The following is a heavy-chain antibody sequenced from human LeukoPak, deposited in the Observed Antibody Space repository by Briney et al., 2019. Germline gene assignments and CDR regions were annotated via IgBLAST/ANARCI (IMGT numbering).Heavy chain of an antibody. CDR2: ISGSGDST. CDR1: GFTFSSYA. D-gene: IGHD3-3*01. Sequence: GGSLRLSCAASGFTFSSYAMNWVRQAPGKGLEWVSAISGSGDSTYYADSVKGRFTVSRDNFKNKLYLQMNSLRAEDTAVYYCAKDSFTIFGVVNYFDYWGQGTLVTVSS. J-gene: IGHJ4*02. CDR3: AKDSFTIFGVVNYFDY. V-gene: IGHV3-23*01.